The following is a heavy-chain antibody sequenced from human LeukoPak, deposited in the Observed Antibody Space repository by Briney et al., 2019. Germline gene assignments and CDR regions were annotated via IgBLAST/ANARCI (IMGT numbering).Heavy chain of an antibody. J-gene: IGHJ6*02. CDR2: IVVGSGNT. Sequence: ASVKVSCKASGFTFTSSAVQWVRQARGQRLEWIGWIVVGSGNTNYAQKFQERVTITRDMSTSTAYMELSSLRSEDTAVYYCAMVTMVRGVPTYYYYGMDVWGQGTTVTVSS. CDR3: AMVTMVRGVPTYYYYGMDV. V-gene: IGHV1-58*01. CDR1: GFTFTSSA. D-gene: IGHD3-10*01.